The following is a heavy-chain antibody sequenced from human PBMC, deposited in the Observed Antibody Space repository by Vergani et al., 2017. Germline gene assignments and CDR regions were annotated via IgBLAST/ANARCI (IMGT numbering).Heavy chain of an antibody. CDR1: GFTVSSNY. D-gene: IGHD1-26*01. J-gene: IGHJ5*02. CDR3: AKEGRWELPDNWFDP. CDR2: ISGSGGST. V-gene: IGHV3-23*04. Sequence: EVQLVESGGGLIQPGGSLRLSCAASGFTVSSNYMSWVRQAPGKGLEWVSVISGSGGSTYYADSVKGRFTISRDNSKNTQYLQMNSLRAEDTAVYYCAKEGRWELPDNWFDPWGQGTLVTVSS.